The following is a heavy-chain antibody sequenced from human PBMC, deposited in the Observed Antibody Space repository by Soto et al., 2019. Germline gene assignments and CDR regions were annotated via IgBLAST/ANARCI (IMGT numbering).Heavy chain of an antibody. CDR2: ISYDGSNK. V-gene: IGHV3-30*03. Sequence: QVYLVESGGGVVQPGRSLRLSCAASGFTFNNYNMHWVRQAPGKGLEWVARISYDGSNKNYPDSVKGRFIISRDNSENTLYLQMNSMRLEDTAVYYCARDTSEILGFDYWGQGSLVTVSS. CDR1: GFTFNNYN. D-gene: IGHD2-15*01. J-gene: IGHJ4*02. CDR3: ARDTSEILGFDY.